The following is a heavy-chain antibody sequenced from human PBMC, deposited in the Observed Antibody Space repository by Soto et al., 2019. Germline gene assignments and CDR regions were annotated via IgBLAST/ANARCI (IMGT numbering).Heavy chain of an antibody. V-gene: IGHV4-39*02. CDR2: IYYSGST. Sequence: QLQLQESGPGLVKPSETLSLTCAVSGGSISSSSYYWGWIRQPPGKGLAWIGSIYYSGSTYYNPSLKRRVTISVDTSKNHFSLRLTSLTAADTAVYYCASIPDWGSGNNWGQGTLVTVSS. CDR3: ASIPDWGSGNN. J-gene: IGHJ4*02. D-gene: IGHD3-10*01. CDR1: GGSISSSSYY.